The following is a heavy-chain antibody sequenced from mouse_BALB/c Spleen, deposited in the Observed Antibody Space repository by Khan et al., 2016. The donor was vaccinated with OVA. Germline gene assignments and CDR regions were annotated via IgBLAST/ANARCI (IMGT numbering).Heavy chain of an antibody. D-gene: IGHD2-14*01. Sequence: QIQLVQSGPELKKPGETVQISCKASGFTFTNYGMNWVRQAPGKGLKWMGWINTYTGEPTFTDDFKGRFAFSLETSASTAYLQINSLKNEDTATYFCARVGYNGTMDFWVQGTSVPVSS. CDR3: ARVGYNGTMDF. CDR2: INTYTGEP. CDR1: GFTFTNYG. J-gene: IGHJ4*01. V-gene: IGHV9-3-1*01.